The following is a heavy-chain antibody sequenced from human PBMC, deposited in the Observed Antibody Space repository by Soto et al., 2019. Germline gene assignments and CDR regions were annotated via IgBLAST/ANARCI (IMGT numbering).Heavy chain of an antibody. J-gene: IGHJ4*02. CDR3: AKDGGLSASYYIFSYYYFDY. Sequence: ASVKVSCKASGGTFSSYAISWVRQAPGQGLEWMGGIIPIFGTANYAQKFQGRVTITADESTSTAYMELSSLRAEDTSVYYCAKDGGLSASYYIFSYYYFDYLGQGTLITVS. CDR2: IIPIFGTA. CDR1: GGTFSSYA. V-gene: IGHV1-69*13. D-gene: IGHD1-26*01.